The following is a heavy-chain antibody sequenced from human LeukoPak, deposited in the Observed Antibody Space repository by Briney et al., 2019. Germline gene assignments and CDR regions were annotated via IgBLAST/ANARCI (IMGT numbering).Heavy chain of an antibody. V-gene: IGHV1-2*02. Sequence: ASVKVSCRASGYKFTGYYMHWVRQAPGQGLEWMGWINPNSGDSHHAQKFQGRVTMTRDTSISTAYMELSRLRSDDTAVYYCAREIGGILVFDYWGQGTLVTVSS. D-gene: IGHD5-18*01. CDR3: AREIGGILVFDY. CDR1: GYKFTGYY. CDR2: INPNSGDS. J-gene: IGHJ4*02.